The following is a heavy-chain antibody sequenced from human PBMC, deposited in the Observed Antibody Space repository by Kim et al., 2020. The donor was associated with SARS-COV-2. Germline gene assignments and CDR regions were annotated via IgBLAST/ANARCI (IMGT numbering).Heavy chain of an antibody. CDR2: ISAYNGNT. CDR3: ARTYYYDSSGYQAEFDS. CDR1: GCTFTSYG. D-gene: IGHD3-22*01. J-gene: IGHJ4*02. Sequence: ASVKVSCKASGCTFTSYGISWVRQAPGQGLEWMEWISAYNGNTNYAQKLQGRVSMTTDTSTSTAYMELRSLRSDDTAVYYCARTYYYDSSGYQAEFDSWGQGTLVTVSS. V-gene: IGHV1-18*01.